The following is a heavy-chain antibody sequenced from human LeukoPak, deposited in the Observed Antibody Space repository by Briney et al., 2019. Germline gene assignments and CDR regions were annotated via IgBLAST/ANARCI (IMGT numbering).Heavy chain of an antibody. CDR3: ARDSVYSHGVSAFDY. CDR1: GFTFSSYA. V-gene: IGHV3-48*03. CDR2: ISSSHSTI. Sequence: GGSLRLSCAASGFTFSSYAMNWVRQAPGKGLEWVSYISSSHSTIYYAGSVKGRFTIYRDNAKNSLYLQMHSLRAEDTAVYYCARDSVYSHGVSAFDYWGQGTLVTVSS. D-gene: IGHD5-18*01. J-gene: IGHJ4*02.